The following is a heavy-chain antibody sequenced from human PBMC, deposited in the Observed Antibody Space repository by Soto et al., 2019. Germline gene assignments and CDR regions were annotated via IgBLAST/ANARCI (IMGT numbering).Heavy chain of an antibody. CDR1: GFTFSSYG. CDR3: GAGQYFSGY. D-gene: IGHD6-13*01. CDR2: ITYDGSDK. V-gene: IGHV3-30*03. Sequence: QVQLVESGGGVVQPGRSLRLSCAASGFTFSSYGMHWVRQAPGKGLEWVALITYDGSDKYYADSVKGRFTISRDNSKSTMYLQMNSLRVEDTAVYYCGAGQYFSGYWGQGTLVTVSS. J-gene: IGHJ4*02.